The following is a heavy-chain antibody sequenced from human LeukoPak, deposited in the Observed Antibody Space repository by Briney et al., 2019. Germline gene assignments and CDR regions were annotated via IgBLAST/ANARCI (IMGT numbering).Heavy chain of an antibody. CDR1: GITLSSYW. CDR3: AREGRGSWDYFDY. CDR2: IKQDGSEK. Sequence: GGSLRLSCAASGITLSSYWMSWVRQAPGKGLEWVAKIKQDGSEKYYVDSVKGRFTISGDNAKNSLYLQMNSLRAEDTAVYYCAREGRGSWDYFDYWGQGTLVTVSS. D-gene: IGHD1-26*01. J-gene: IGHJ4*02. V-gene: IGHV3-7*01.